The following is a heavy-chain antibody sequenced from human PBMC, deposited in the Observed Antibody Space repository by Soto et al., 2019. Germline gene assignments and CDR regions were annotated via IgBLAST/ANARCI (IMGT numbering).Heavy chain of an antibody. J-gene: IGHJ2*01. V-gene: IGHV3-13*01. Sequence: GGSLRLSCEASGIAFSSSDMHWVRQVSGKSLEWVSAIGRGGDTYYPDSVKGRFTISRENAKNSLYLQMNSLTAGDTAVYFCARELADSVTTAWYFDLPGRATLVTVS. CDR1: GIAFSSSD. D-gene: IGHD4-17*01. CDR3: ARELADSVTTAWYFDL. CDR2: IGRGGDT.